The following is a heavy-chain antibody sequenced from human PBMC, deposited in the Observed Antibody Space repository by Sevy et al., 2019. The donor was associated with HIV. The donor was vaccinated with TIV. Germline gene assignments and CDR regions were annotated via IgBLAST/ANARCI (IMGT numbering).Heavy chain of an antibody. CDR1: GGSISSYY. V-gene: IGHV4-59*01. CDR2: IYYSGST. J-gene: IGHJ4*02. CDR3: ARAPSIWYFDY. Sequence: SETLSLTCTVSGGSISSYYWSWIRQPPGKGLEWIGYIYYSGSTNYNPSLKSRVTISVDTSKNQFSLKLSSVTAADTAVYYCARAPSIWYFDYWGQGTLVTVSS.